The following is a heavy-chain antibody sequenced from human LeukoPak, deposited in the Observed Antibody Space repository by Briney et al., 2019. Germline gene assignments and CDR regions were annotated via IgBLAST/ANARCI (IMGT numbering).Heavy chain of an antibody. Sequence: ESLKISCKGSGYSFTSYCIGWGRQMPLEGLEWMGSIYPGDSDTRYSPSFQGQVTISADKTISTAYLQGSSLKASDTAMYYGARGGDGYYYYYYMDVWGKGTTVTVS. V-gene: IGHV5-51*01. J-gene: IGHJ6*03. CDR1: GYSFTSYC. CDR2: IYPGDSDT. D-gene: IGHD3-16*01. CDR3: ARGGDGYYYYYYMDV.